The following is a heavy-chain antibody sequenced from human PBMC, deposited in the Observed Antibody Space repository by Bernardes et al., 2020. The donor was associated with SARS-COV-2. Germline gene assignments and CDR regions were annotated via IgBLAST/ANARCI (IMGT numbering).Heavy chain of an antibody. D-gene: IGHD3-16*01. CDR1: GYTFTGYY. Sequence: ASVKVSCKASGYTFTGYYIHWVRQAPGQGLEWMGWINPNNGGTNYAQKFQGWVTMTRDTSISTAYMELSRLRSDDTAVYYCARDHGGNSGRWGFDYWGHGTLVTVSS. V-gene: IGHV1-2*04. CDR2: INPNNGGT. J-gene: IGHJ4*01. CDR3: ARDHGGNSGRWGFDY.